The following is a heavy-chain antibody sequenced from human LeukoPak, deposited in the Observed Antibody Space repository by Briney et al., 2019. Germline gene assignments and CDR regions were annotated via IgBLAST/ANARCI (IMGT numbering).Heavy chain of an antibody. Sequence: SETLSLTCTVSGGSIRSYYWSWIRQPPGKGLEWIAYIYYSGSTNYNPSLKSRVTISVDTSKNQFSLKLSSVTAADTAVYYCARHEIYDYVWGSYRFDYWGQGTLVTVSS. J-gene: IGHJ4*02. V-gene: IGHV4-59*08. CDR1: GGSIRSYY. CDR3: ARHEIYDYVWGSYRFDY. D-gene: IGHD3-16*02. CDR2: IYYSGST.